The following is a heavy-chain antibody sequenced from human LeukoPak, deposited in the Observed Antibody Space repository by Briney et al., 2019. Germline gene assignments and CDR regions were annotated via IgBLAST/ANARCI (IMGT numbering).Heavy chain of an antibody. D-gene: IGHD3-16*01. Sequence: GGSLRLSCAASGFTFSSYSMNWVRQAPGKGLEWVSYISSSSSTIYYAYSVKGRFTISRDNAKNSLYLQMNSLRAEDTAVYYCARRAITSLDYWGQGTLVTVSS. CDR2: ISSSSSTI. J-gene: IGHJ4*02. V-gene: IGHV3-48*01. CDR1: GFTFSSYS. CDR3: ARRAITSLDY.